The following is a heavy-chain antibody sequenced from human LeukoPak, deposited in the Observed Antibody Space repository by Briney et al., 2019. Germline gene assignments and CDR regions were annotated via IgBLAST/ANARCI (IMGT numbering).Heavy chain of an antibody. CDR1: GFTFSSYA. V-gene: IGHV3-30-3*01. J-gene: IGHJ3*02. CDR3: ARDSSGWYVVEPDDAFDI. D-gene: IGHD6-19*01. CDR2: ISYDGSNK. Sequence: PGGSLRLSCAASGFTFSSYAMSWVRQAPGKGLEWVAVISYDGSNKYYADSVKGRCTISRDNSKNTLYLQMNSLRAEDTAVYYCARDSSGWYVVEPDDAFDIWGQGTMVTVSS.